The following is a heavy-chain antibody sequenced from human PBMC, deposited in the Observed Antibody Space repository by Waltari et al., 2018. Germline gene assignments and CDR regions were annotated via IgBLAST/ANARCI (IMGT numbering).Heavy chain of an antibody. Sequence: QVQLVQSGAEVKKPGASVKVSCKAPGYTFTSYYMHWVRQAPGQGLGWMGIIRTSGGRTSDGPKFQGRVTMTRDTSTSTVYMELSSLRSEDTAVYYCARATSGDYLYYLDYWGQGTLVTVSS. J-gene: IGHJ4*02. D-gene: IGHD4-17*01. CDR2: IRTSGGRT. CDR3: ARATSGDYLYYLDY. CDR1: GYTFTSYY. V-gene: IGHV1-46*01.